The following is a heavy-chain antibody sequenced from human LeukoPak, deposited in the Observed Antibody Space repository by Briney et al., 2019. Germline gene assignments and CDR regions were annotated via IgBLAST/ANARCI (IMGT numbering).Heavy chain of an antibody. CDR3: ARDTRTGYSYGRDAFDI. V-gene: IGHV3-53*01. CDR1: GFTVSSNY. D-gene: IGHD5-18*01. Sequence: GGSLRLSCAASGFTVSSNYMSWVRQAPGKGREWATVSYSGGSTYYADSVKGRFTISRDNSKNTLYLQMNSLRAEDTAVYYCARDTRTGYSYGRDAFDIWGQGTMVTVSS. CDR2: SYSGGST. J-gene: IGHJ3*02.